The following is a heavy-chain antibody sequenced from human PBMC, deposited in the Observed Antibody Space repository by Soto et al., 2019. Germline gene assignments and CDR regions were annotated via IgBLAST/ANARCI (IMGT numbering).Heavy chain of an antibody. CDR3: ARERAVGIAVALNWFDP. CDR2: ISSSSSTI. CDR1: GFTFSSYS. D-gene: IGHD6-19*01. V-gene: IGHV3-48*02. Sequence: EVQLVESGGGLVQPGGSLRLSCAASGFTFSSYSMNWVRQAPGKGLEWVSYISSSSSTIYYAGSVKGRFTISRDNAKNSLYLQMNSLRDEDTAVYYCARERAVGIAVALNWFDPWGQGTLVTVSS. J-gene: IGHJ5*02.